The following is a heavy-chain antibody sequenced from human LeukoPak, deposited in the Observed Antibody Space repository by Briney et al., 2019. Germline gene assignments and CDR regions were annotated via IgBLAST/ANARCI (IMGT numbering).Heavy chain of an antibody. J-gene: IGHJ2*01. V-gene: IGHV4-4*07. CDR1: GGSTSSYY. D-gene: IGHD5-12*01. Sequence: PSETLSLTCTVSGGSTSSYYWSWIRQPAGKGLEWIGRIYTSGSTNYNPSLKSRVTMSVDTSKNQFSLKLSSVTAADTAVYYCARDLVATISYWYFDLWGRGTLVTVSS. CDR2: IYTSGST. CDR3: ARDLVATISYWYFDL.